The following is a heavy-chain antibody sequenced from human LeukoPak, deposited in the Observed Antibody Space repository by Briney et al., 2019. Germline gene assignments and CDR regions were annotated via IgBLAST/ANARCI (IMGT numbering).Heavy chain of an antibody. D-gene: IGHD2-21*02. CDR2: IYYSGST. J-gene: IGHJ6*02. CDR3: ARGRAYCGGDCHLDGMDV. CDR1: GGSISSYY. Sequence: SETLSLTCTVSGGSISSYYWSWIRPPPGKGLEWIGYIYYSGSTNYNPSLKSRVTISVDTSKNQFSLKLSSVTAADTAVYYCARGRAYCGGDCHLDGMDVWGQGTTVTVSS. V-gene: IGHV4-59*01.